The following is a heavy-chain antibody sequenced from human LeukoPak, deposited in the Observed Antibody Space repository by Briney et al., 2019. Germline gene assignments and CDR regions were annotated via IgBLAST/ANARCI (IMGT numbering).Heavy chain of an antibody. D-gene: IGHD1-14*01. CDR1: GVPFSNYY. J-gene: IGHJ4*02. CDR3: TRAVAGHPD. V-gene: IGHV4-34*01. CDR2: INNSGYT. Sequence: PSETLSLTCAVSGVPFSNYYWSWVRQSPRQGQEWVGGINNSGYTNYKPSLKSRVTMSLDTPQNPFSLILTSVSAADAGVDYCTRAVAGHPDWPQGTLVTVPS.